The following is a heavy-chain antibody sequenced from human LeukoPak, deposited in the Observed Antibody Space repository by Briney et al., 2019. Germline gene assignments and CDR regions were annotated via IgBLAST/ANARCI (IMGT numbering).Heavy chain of an antibody. CDR2: IIPIFGTA. V-gene: IGHV1-69*06. Sequence: SVKVSCKVSGYTLTELSMHWVRQAPGKGLEWMGGIIPIFGTANYAQKFQGRVTITADKSTSTAYMELSSLRSEDTAVYYCARVDTVVVPAAMRDYNWFDPWGQGTLVTVSS. J-gene: IGHJ5*02. D-gene: IGHD2-2*03. CDR1: GYTLTELS. CDR3: ARVDTVVVPAAMRDYNWFDP.